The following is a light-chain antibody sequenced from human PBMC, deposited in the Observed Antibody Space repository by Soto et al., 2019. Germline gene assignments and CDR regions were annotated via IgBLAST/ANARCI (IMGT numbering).Light chain of an antibody. V-gene: IGKV1-39*01. J-gene: IGKJ2*01. CDR1: QRIVNY. CDR2: AIS. Sequence: DIQMTQSPSSLSASVGDRVSITCRPSQRIVNYFNWYQQKPGQAPKLLIPAISTLEIGIPSRFSGSGSGTDFTLTIDSLQPDDFATYYCQQTYITPYTFGQGTKLEIK. CDR3: QQTYITPYT.